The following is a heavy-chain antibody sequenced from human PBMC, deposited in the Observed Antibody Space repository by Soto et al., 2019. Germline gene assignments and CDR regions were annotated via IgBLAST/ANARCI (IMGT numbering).Heavy chain of an antibody. J-gene: IGHJ4*02. Sequence: PXETLWLTCSVSGGSISGSYWSWIRQSPGKGLEWLGYVYYTGSTNYSPSLRSRVSISVDTSKNEFSLRLSSVTAADTAVYFCARSVAVPGAHIDYWGQGTQVTVSS. V-gene: IGHV4-59*01. CDR1: GGSISGSY. D-gene: IGHD6-19*01. CDR2: VYYTGST. CDR3: ARSVAVPGAHIDY.